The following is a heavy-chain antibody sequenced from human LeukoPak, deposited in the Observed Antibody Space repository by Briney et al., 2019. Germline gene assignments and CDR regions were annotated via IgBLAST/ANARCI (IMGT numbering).Heavy chain of an antibody. D-gene: IGHD6-19*01. J-gene: IGHJ4*02. CDR1: GYTFTSYD. V-gene: IGHV1-8*01. CDR3: ARSIAVAGLFDY. CDR2: MNPNSGNT. Sequence: ASVKVSCKASGYTFTSYDINWVRQATGRGLEWMGWMNPNSGNTGYAQKFQGRVTMTRNTSISTAYMELSSLRSEDTAVYYCARSIAVAGLFDYWGQGTLVTVSS.